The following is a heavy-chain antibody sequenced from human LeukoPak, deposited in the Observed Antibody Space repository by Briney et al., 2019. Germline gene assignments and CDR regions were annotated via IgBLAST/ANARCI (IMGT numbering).Heavy chain of an antibody. Sequence: SETLSLTCTVSGASVSSGDYYWSWIRQHPGKGLEWIGYIYYSGFTYYNPSLKSRLTISVDTSKNQFSLTLTSVTAADTAVYYCARSYGPYHYDSSVGMDVWGQGTTVTVSS. D-gene: IGHD3-22*01. CDR3: ARSYGPYHYDSSVGMDV. CDR2: IYYSGFT. J-gene: IGHJ6*02. CDR1: GASVSSGDYY. V-gene: IGHV4-30-4*02.